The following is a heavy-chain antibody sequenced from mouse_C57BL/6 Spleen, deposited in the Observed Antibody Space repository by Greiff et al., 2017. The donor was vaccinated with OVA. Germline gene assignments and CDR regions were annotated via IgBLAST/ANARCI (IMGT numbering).Heavy chain of an antibody. Sequence: EVHLVESGGGLVKPGGSLKLSCAASGFTFSSYAMSWVRQTPEKRLEWVATISDGGSYTYYPDNVKGRFTISRDNAKNNLYLQMSHLKSEDTAMYYCARDPLYYDYDEDYAMDYWGQGTSVTVSS. CDR1: GFTFSSYA. D-gene: IGHD2-4*01. CDR2: ISDGGSYT. CDR3: ARDPLYYDYDEDYAMDY. J-gene: IGHJ4*01. V-gene: IGHV5-4*01.